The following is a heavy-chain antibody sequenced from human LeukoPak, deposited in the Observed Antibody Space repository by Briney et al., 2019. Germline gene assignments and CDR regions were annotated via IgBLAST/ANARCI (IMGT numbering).Heavy chain of an antibody. J-gene: IGHJ4*02. CDR2: IYHSGST. CDR3: ARDYSGALDY. CDR1: GYSISSGYY. Sequence: SETLSLTCTVSGYSISSGYYWGWIRQPPGKGLEWIGSIYHSGSTYYNPSLKSRVTISVDTSKNQFSLKLSSVTAADTAVYYCARDYSGALDYWGQGTLVTVSS. D-gene: IGHD1-26*01. V-gene: IGHV4-38-2*02.